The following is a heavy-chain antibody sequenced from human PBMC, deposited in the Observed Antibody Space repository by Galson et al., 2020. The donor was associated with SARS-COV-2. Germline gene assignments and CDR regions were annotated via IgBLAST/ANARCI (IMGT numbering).Heavy chain of an antibody. Sequence: QLGESLKISCAASGFTFSSYGMHWVRQAPGKGLEWVAVIWYDGSNKYYADSVKGRFTISRDNSKNTLYLQMNSLRAEDTAVYYCAREGSYGDYSVALDYWGQGTLVTVSS. J-gene: IGHJ4*02. CDR1: GFTFSSYG. D-gene: IGHD4-17*01. CDR2: IWYDGSNK. CDR3: AREGSYGDYSVALDY. V-gene: IGHV3-33*01.